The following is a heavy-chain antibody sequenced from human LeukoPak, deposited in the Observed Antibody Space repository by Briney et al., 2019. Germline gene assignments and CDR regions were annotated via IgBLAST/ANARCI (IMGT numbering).Heavy chain of an antibody. CDR3: ARDRLPSHQDDFDY. CDR1: GLPFSAYA. V-gene: IGHV3-23*01. D-gene: IGHD3-3*01. CDR2: ISGSGGST. J-gene: IGHJ4*02. Sequence: GGTLRLSCAASGLPFSAYAMSWVRQAPGMGLECVSAISGSGGSTYYADSVKGRFTISRDNSKNTLYLQMNSLRPEDTAVYYCARDRLPSHQDDFDYWGQGTLVTVSS.